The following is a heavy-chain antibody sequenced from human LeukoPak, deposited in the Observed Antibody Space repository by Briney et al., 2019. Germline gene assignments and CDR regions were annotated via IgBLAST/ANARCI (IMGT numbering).Heavy chain of an antibody. Sequence: GGSLRLSCTVSGFTVSINSMSWVRQAPGKGLEWVSFIYSGGNTHYSDSVKGRFTISRDNAKNSLYLQMNSLRAEDTALYYCAKDLRYSSVTGNAFDIWGQGTMVTVSS. CDR1: GFTVSINS. CDR3: AKDLRYSSVTGNAFDI. V-gene: IGHV3-53*05. D-gene: IGHD6-25*01. J-gene: IGHJ3*02. CDR2: IYSGGNT.